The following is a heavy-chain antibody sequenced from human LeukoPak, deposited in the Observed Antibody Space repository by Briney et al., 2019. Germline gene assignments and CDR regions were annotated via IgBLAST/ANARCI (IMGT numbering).Heavy chain of an antibody. D-gene: IGHD6-13*01. J-gene: IGHJ6*02. CDR2: ISYDGSNK. CDR3: AKGSSSWYYYYGMDV. V-gene: IGHV3-33*05. CDR1: GFTFSSYG. Sequence: GGSLRLSCAASGFTFSSYGMHWVRQAPGKGLEWVAVISYDGSNKYYADSVKGRFTISRDNSKNTLYLQMNSLRAEDTAVYYCAKGSSSWYYYYGMDVWGQGTTVTVSS.